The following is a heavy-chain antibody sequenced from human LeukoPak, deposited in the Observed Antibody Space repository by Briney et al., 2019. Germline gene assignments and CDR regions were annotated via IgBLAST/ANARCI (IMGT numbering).Heavy chain of an antibody. V-gene: IGHV1-2*04. CDR3: ARSPLEPGIAAAGTSGDNNWFDP. CDR2: INPNSGGT. J-gene: IGHJ5*02. Sequence: ASVKVSCKASGYTFTGYYMHWVRQAPGQGLEWMGWINPNSGGTNYARKFQGWVTMTRDTSISTAYMELSRLRSDDTAVYYCARSPLEPGIAAAGTSGDNNWFDPWGQGTLVTVSS. CDR1: GYTFTGYY. D-gene: IGHD6-13*01.